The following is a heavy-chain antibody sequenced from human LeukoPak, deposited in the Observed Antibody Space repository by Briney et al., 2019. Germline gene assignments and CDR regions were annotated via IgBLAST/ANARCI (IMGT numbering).Heavy chain of an antibody. D-gene: IGHD1-14*01. CDR3: AKGCQCPSGLSSWFDP. V-gene: IGHV3-23*01. J-gene: IGHJ5*02. CDR2: LSGSGDGQ. Sequence: GGSLRLSCSASGFTFTNYGMSWVRQAPGKGLEWVSGLSGSGDGQFYADSVEGRFTISRDISKHIWYLQMDSMRAEDKAVYYCAKGCQCPSGLSSWFDPRGQGTLVAVSS. CDR1: GFTFTNYG.